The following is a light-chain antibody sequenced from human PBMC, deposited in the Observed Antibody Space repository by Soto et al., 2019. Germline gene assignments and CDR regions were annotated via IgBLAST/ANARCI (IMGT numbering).Light chain of an antibody. Sequence: EIVLTQSPATLSLSPGERATLSCRASQSVSSYLAWYQQKPGQAPRLLIYDASNRATGTPARFSGSGSGTDFALTISSLEPEDFAVYYCHQRSNSLTFGGGTKVEIK. CDR1: QSVSSY. V-gene: IGKV3-11*01. J-gene: IGKJ4*01. CDR3: HQRSNSLT. CDR2: DAS.